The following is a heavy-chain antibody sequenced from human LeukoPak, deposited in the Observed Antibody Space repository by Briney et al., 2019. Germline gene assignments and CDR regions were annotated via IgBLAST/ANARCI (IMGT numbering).Heavy chain of an antibody. V-gene: IGHV3-23*01. CDR2: IPGSGGAT. CDR3: ARARPWDSSRSYYFGMDV. Sequence: GGSLRLSCEASGFTFSSYAIRWVRQAPGTGLEWVSSIPGSGGATCYAGSVRGRFSISRDSSKNTVYLQMNSLRDEDTAVYYCARARPWDSSRSYYFGMDVWGHGTTVTVSS. J-gene: IGHJ6*02. CDR1: GFTFSSYA. D-gene: IGHD3-22*01.